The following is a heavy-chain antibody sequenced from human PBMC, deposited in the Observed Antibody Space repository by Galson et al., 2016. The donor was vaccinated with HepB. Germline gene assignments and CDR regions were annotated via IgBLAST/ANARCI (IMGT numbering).Heavy chain of an antibody. V-gene: IGHV1-69*13. CDR1: GGTFATYA. Sequence: SVKVSCKASGGTFATYAISWVRQAPGQGLDWMGGIIPIYGTTHYAQKLQGRVTMTADESTNTAYMEVSSLRSEDTAVYYCAREREGAGGDYYYGMDVWGPRAPVTVSS. CDR2: IIPIYGTT. D-gene: IGHD1-26*01. CDR3: AREREGAGGDYYYGMDV. J-gene: IGHJ6*02.